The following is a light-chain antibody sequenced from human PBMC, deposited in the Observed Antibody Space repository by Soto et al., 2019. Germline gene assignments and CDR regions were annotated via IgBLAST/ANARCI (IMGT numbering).Light chain of an antibody. Sequence: DIQMTQSPSSLSASVGDRVTITCQASQDITNYLNWYQQRPGRAPRLLLYDASSLETGVPSRFSGSGSGTEFTLTISSLEPEDFAVYYCQQYGSSSITFGQGTRLE. J-gene: IGKJ5*01. CDR1: QDITNY. CDR2: DAS. CDR3: QQYGSSSIT. V-gene: IGKV1-33*01.